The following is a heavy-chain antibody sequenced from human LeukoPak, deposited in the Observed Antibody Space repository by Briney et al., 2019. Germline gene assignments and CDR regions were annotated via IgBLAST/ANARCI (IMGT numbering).Heavy chain of an antibody. D-gene: IGHD6-19*01. V-gene: IGHV3-21*01. Sequence: GGSLRLPCAASGFTFSSYSMNWVRQAPGKGLEWVSSISSSSSYIYYADSVKGRFTISRDNAKNSLYLQMNSLRAEDTAVYYCASPLSRAVAGPFDCWGQGTLVSVSS. CDR1: GFTFSSYS. CDR3: ASPLSRAVAGPFDC. J-gene: IGHJ4*02. CDR2: ISSSSSYI.